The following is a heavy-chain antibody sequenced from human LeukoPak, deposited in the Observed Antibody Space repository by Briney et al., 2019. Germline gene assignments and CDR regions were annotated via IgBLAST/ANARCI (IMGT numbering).Heavy chain of an antibody. Sequence: TGGSLRLSCAASGFTFSDDWMHWVRQAPEKGLVWVSHINTDGSSTTYADSVKGRFTISRDNAKNTLYLQMNSLRAEDTAVYYCAREKYQRGYSYWGQGTLVTVSS. D-gene: IGHD5-18*01. CDR3: AREKYQRGYSY. J-gene: IGHJ4*02. V-gene: IGHV3-74*01. CDR2: INTDGSST. CDR1: GFTFSDDW.